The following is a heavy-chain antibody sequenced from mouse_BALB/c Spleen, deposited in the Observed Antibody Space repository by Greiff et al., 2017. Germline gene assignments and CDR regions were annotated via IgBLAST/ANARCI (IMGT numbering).Heavy chain of an antibody. Sequence: VQLQQSGAELAKPGASVKMSCKASGYTFTSYWMHWVKQRPGQGLEWIGYINPSTGYTEYNQKFKDKATLTADKSSSTAYMQLSSLTSEDSAVYYCASGYGGLAYWGQGTLVTVSA. J-gene: IGHJ3*01. V-gene: IGHV1-7*01. CDR2: INPSTGYT. CDR1: GYTFTSYW. CDR3: ASGYGGLAY. D-gene: IGHD1-2*01.